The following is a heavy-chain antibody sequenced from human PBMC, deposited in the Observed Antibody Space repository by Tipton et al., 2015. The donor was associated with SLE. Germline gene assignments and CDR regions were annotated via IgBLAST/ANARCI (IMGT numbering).Heavy chain of an antibody. D-gene: IGHD3-22*01. V-gene: IGHV4-39*01. CDR3: VGWGSSGYYYGFDY. J-gene: IGHJ4*02. CDR1: GGSISSRSYD. Sequence: TLSLTCTVSGGSISSRSYDWGWIRQPPGKGLEWSGSIYDTGNTYYNPSLKSRVTISEDTSRNQFSLKLTSVTAADTAVYYCVGWGSSGYYYGFDYWGQGTLVTVSS. CDR2: IYDTGNT.